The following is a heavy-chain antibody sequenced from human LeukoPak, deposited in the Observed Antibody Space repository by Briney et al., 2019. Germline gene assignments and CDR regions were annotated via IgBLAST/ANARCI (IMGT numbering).Heavy chain of an antibody. CDR1: GGSMSSYY. J-gene: IGHJ6*02. CDR2: IYYSGST. V-gene: IGHV4-59*01. Sequence: SETLSLTCTVSGGSMSSYYWSWIRQPPGKGLEWIGYIYYSGSTNYNPSLKSRVTISVDTSKNQFSLKLSSVTAADTAVYYCARDYGLETRYYYGMDVWGQGTTVTVSS. CDR3: ARDYGLETRYYYGMDV. D-gene: IGHD6-19*01.